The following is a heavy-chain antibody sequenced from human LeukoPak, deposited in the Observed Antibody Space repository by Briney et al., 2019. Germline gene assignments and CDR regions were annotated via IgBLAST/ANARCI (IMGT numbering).Heavy chain of an antibody. CDR3: ARAPSGYYPYYFDY. CDR2: IKQDGSEK. Sequence: GGSLRLSCAASGFTFSSYWMSWVRQAPGKGLEWVAIIKQDGSEKYYVDSVKGRFTISRDNAKNSLYLQMNSLRAEDTAVYYCARAPSGYYPYYFDYWGQGTLVTVSS. CDR1: GFTFSSYW. D-gene: IGHD3-22*01. V-gene: IGHV3-7*02. J-gene: IGHJ4*02.